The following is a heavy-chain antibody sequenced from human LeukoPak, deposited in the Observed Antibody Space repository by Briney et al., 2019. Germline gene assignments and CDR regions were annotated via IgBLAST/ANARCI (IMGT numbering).Heavy chain of an antibody. CDR1: GGSFSGYY. D-gene: IGHD1-7*01. CDR3: ARNRNWNYFGFDP. V-gene: IGHV4-34*01. CDR2: INHSGST. Sequence: SETLSLTCAVYGGSFSGYYWSWIRQPPGEGLEWIGEINHSGSTNYNPSLKSRVTISVDTSKNQFSLKLSSVTAADTAVYYCARNRNWNYFGFDPWGQGTLVTVSS. J-gene: IGHJ5*02.